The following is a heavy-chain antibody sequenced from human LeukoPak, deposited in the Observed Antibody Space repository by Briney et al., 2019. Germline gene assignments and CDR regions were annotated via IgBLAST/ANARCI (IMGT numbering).Heavy chain of an antibody. J-gene: IGHJ4*02. CDR1: GFSFRGYT. V-gene: IGHV3-43*01. CDR3: AASDGEQQLAL. Sequence: GGSLRLSCAASGFSFRGYTMHWVRQVPGRGVEWVSLISWNGVTTYYRDSVKGRFAISRDDSKNSLYLQMNSLRSEDSALYYCAASDGEQQLALWGQGTLVTVSS. D-gene: IGHD6-13*01. CDR2: ISWNGVTT.